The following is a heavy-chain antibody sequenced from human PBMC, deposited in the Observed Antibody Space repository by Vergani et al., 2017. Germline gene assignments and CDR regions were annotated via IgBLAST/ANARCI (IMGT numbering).Heavy chain of an antibody. CDR2: IIPILGIA. CDR1: GGTFSSYA. CDR3: ARVSHDSTEDAFDI. V-gene: IGHV1-69*04. D-gene: IGHD3-22*01. J-gene: IGHJ3*02. Sequence: QVQLVQSGAEVKKPGSSVKVSCKASGGTFSSYAISWVRQAPGQGLEWIGRIIPILGIANYAQKFQGRVTITADKSTSTAYMELSSLRSEDTAVYYCARVSHDSTEDAFDIWGQGTMVTVSS.